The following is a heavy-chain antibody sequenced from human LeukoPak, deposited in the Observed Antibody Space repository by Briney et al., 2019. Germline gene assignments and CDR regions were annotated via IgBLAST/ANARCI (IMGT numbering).Heavy chain of an antibody. CDR3: ARASITMIVVVITRDDAFDI. CDR2: ISSSGSTI. D-gene: IGHD3-22*01. CDR1: GFTFSDYY. V-gene: IGHV3-11*01. Sequence: GGSLRLSCAASGFTFSDYYMSWTRQAPGKGLEWVSYISSSGSTIYYADSVKGRFTISRDNAKNSLYLQMNSLRAEDTAVYYCARASITMIVVVITRDDAFDIWGQGTMVTVSS. J-gene: IGHJ3*02.